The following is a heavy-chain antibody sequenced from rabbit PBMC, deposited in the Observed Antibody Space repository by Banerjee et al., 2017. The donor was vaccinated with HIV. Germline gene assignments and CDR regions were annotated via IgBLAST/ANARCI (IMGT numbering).Heavy chain of an antibody. CDR2: TYASGGHI. D-gene: IGHD4-2*01. Sequence: QALEESGGGLVKPEGSLTLTCTASGFSFSGSYDMCWVRQAPGKGLEWIACTYASGGHIYYATWAQGRFTISKTSSTTVTLQMTSLTAADTATYFCARADGGTNAFYFNLWGPGTLVTVS. CDR1: GFSFSGSYD. V-gene: IGHV1S40*01. CDR3: ARADGGTNAFYFNL. J-gene: IGHJ4*01.